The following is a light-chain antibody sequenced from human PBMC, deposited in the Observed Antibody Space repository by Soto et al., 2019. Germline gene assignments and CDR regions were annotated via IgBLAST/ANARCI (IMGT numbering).Light chain of an antibody. Sequence: DIVMTQSPDSLAVSLGERATINCKSSQNVLYSSNNKNYLAWYQQKPGQPPKLLIYWASTRESGVPERFSGSGSGTDFTLTISSLQAEDVAVYYCQEYYSSPYTFGQGTILEIK. V-gene: IGKV4-1*01. CDR2: WAS. CDR1: QNVLYSSNNKNY. CDR3: QEYYSSPYT. J-gene: IGKJ2*01.